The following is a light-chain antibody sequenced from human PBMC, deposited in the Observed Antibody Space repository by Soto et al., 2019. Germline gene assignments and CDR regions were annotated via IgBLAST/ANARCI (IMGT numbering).Light chain of an antibody. CDR3: AARDDSLTGYV. J-gene: IGLJ1*01. Sequence: QSVLTQPPSASGTPGQRVTISCSGSSSNIGSNTVNWYQQLPGTAPKLLIYSYDQRPSGVPDRFSGSKSGTSASLAISGLQSEDEADYYCAARDDSLTGYVFGTGTKVTVL. CDR1: SSNIGSNT. CDR2: SYD. V-gene: IGLV1-44*01.